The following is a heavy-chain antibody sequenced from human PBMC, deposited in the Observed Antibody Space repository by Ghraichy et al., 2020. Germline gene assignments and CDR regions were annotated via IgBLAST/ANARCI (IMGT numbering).Heavy chain of an antibody. CDR1: GFTFSCYA. V-gene: IGHV3-23*01. CDR2: ISGSGGST. Sequence: GGSLRLSCAASGFTFSCYAMSWVRQSPGKGLEWVSSISGSGGSTSYADSVKGRFTISRDNSKNTLYLQMNSLRAEDTAVYYCAKGARRSVAGLFDYWGQGTVVTVSS. CDR3: AKGARRSVAGLFDY. J-gene: IGHJ4*02. D-gene: IGHD6-19*01.